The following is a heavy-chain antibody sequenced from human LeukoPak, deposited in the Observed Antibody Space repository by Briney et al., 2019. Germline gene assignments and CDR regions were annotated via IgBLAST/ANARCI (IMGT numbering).Heavy chain of an antibody. Sequence: SGGSLRLSCAASGLTFSNYAMTWVRQAPGKGLEWVSIISGSGGTTYYADSVKGRFTISKDNSKNTLYLQMNSLRAEDTAVYYCAKDLRYSNVYWGQGTLVTVSS. D-gene: IGHD5-18*01. CDR1: GLTFSNYA. V-gene: IGHV3-23*01. CDR3: AKDLRYSNVY. J-gene: IGHJ4*02. CDR2: ISGSGGTT.